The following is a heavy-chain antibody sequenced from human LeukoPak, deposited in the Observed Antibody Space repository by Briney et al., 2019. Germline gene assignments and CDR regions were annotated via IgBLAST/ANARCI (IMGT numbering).Heavy chain of an antibody. J-gene: IGHJ6*03. Sequence: PGGSLRLSCAASGFTFSNVWMSWVRQAPGKGLEWVSAIRGSGDRTYYADSVKGRFTISRDNSKNTLYLQMNSLRVEDTAVYYCAKDSKIVGATFRSYHFMDVWGKGTAVTVSS. CDR3: AKDSKIVGATFRSYHFMDV. D-gene: IGHD1-26*01. CDR2: IRGSGDRT. CDR1: GFTFSNVW. V-gene: IGHV3-23*01.